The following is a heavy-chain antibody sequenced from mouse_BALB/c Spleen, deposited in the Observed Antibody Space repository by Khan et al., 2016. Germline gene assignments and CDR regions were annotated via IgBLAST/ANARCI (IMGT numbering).Heavy chain of an antibody. CDR2: IDPANGNT. V-gene: IGHV14-3*02. Sequence: VQLQQSGAELVKPGASVKLSCTASGFNINDIYMHWVKQRPEQGLEWIGRIDPANGNTKYDPKFQGKATITADTSSNTAYLQLSSLTSEDTAVYYCARSTDYWGHSTTIAVSS. J-gene: IGHJ2*01. CDR3: ARSTDY. CDR1: GFNINDIY.